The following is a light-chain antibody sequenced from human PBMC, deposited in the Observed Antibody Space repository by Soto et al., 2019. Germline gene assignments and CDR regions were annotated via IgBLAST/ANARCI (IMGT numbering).Light chain of an antibody. V-gene: IGKV4-1*01. Sequence: DIVMTQSPDSLAVSLAERATLNCSSSPGIFYTPSKGNYLAWYQYKPGQPPKLLVYWASTRDSGVPARFSGSGSETDFTLTISSLQAEDVEVYYCHQYYSNPQTFGQGPGVEIK. J-gene: IGKJ1*01. CDR3: HQYYSNPQT. CDR2: WAS. CDR1: PGIFYTPSKGNY.